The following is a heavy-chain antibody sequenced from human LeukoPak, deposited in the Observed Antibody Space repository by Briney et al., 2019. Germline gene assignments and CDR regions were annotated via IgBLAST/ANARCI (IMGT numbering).Heavy chain of an antibody. CDR1: GGSISGYS. CDR2: IFYGGST. CDR3: ARRYFDWSTFDY. V-gene: IGHV4-59*08. Sequence: PSETLSLTCTVSGGSISGYSWNWIRQPPGKGLECIGYIFYGGSTNYNPSLKSRVTISVDTSKNQFSLKLSSVTAADTVVYYCARRYFDWSTFDYWGQGTLVTVSS. J-gene: IGHJ4*02. D-gene: IGHD3-9*01.